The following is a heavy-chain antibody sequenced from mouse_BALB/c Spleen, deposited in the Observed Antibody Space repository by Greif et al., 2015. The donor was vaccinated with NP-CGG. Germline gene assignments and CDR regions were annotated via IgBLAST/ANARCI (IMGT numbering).Heavy chain of an antibody. J-gene: IGHJ2*01. CDR3: ARVGNYYFDY. D-gene: IGHD2-1*01. Sequence: ESGAELVRPGSSVKISCKASGYAFSSYWMNWVKQRPGQGLEWIGQIYPGDGDTNYNGKFKGKATLTADKSSSTAYMQLSSLTSEDSAVYFCARVGNYYFDYWGQGTTLTVSS. CDR2: IYPGDGDT. V-gene: IGHV1-80*01. CDR1: GYAFSSYW.